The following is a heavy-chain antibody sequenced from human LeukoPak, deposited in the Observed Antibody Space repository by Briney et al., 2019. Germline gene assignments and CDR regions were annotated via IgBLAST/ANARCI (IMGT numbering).Heavy chain of an antibody. Sequence: SETLSLTCTVSGGSISSHFWSWIRQPPGKGLEWIAYIYYSGSTDYSGSTDYNPSLKSRVTISVDTSKKQFSLKLSSVTAGDTAVYYCARQTMTTADAFDIWGQGTMVTVSS. CDR1: GGSISSHF. D-gene: IGHD4-17*01. V-gene: IGHV4-59*08. CDR3: ARQTMTTADAFDI. CDR2: IYYSGSTDYSGST. J-gene: IGHJ3*02.